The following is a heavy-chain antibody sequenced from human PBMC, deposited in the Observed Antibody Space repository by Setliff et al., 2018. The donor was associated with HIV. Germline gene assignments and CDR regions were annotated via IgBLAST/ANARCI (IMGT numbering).Heavy chain of an antibody. J-gene: IGHJ3*02. D-gene: IGHD3-16*01. CDR2: MNPNSGNT. Sequence: ASVKVSCKASGYTFTSCDINWVRQATGQGLEWMGWMNPNSGNTGYAQKFQGRVTISADESTSTAYMELSSLRSEDTAVYYCARSLILGGAFDIWGQGTMVTVSS. CDR1: GYTFTSCD. V-gene: IGHV1-8*03. CDR3: ARSLILGGAFDI.